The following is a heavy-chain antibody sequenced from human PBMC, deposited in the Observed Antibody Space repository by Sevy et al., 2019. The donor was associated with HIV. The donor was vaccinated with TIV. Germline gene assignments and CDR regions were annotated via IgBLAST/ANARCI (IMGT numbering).Heavy chain of an antibody. V-gene: IGHV3-7*01. Sequence: GGSLRLSCVASGFTFSSYWMSWVRQAPGKGLEWVANIKQDGSEKYYVDSVKGRFTISRDNAKNSLYLQMNSLRAEDTAVYYCARGRCYNYIWGSYLACDAFDIWGQGTMVTVSS. D-gene: IGHD3-16*02. CDR1: GFTFSSYW. J-gene: IGHJ3*02. CDR2: IKQDGSEK. CDR3: ARGRCYNYIWGSYLACDAFDI.